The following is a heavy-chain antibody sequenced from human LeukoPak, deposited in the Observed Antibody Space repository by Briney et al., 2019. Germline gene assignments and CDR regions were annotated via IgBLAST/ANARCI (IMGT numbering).Heavy chain of an antibody. D-gene: IGHD2-15*01. V-gene: IGHV4-4*07. CDR1: GGSIGSYY. CDR3: ARSCSADSCYYYYYYMDV. J-gene: IGHJ6*03. Sequence: SETLSLTCTVSGGSIGSYYWSWIRQPAGKGLEWIGRIYTSGTTNYNPSLKSRVTISVDTSKNQFSLKLSSVTAADTAVYYCARSCSADSCYYYYYYMDVWGQGTTVTVSS. CDR2: IYTSGTT.